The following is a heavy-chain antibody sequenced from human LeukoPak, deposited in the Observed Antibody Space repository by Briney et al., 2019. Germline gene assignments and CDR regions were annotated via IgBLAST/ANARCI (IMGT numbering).Heavy chain of an antibody. J-gene: IGHJ4*02. D-gene: IGHD2-8*01. Sequence: ASVKVSCKASGYTFTSYGISWVRQAPGQGLEWMGWISAYNGSTNYAQKLQGRVTMTTDTSTSTAYMELRSLRSDDTAVYYCARYFGGGRATNGFDYWGQGTLVTVSS. V-gene: IGHV1-18*01. CDR2: ISAYNGST. CDR1: GYTFTSYG. CDR3: ARYFGGGRATNGFDY.